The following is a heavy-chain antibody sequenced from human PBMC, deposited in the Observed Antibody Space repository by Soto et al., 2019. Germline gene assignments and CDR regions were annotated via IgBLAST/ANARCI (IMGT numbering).Heavy chain of an antibody. J-gene: IGHJ5*02. CDR3: ASSMGSCFRPGTPRFHWLDP. CDR1: RCTLSSYA. V-gene: IGHV1-69*13. Sequence: GASVKVPCKASRCTLSSYAFTWVRQAPGRGIEWLGGIIPIFGKANYPQQFQGRVTIIADESTSTAYMELSSLRSEDTAMYYCASSMGSCFRPGTPRFHWLDPWGQGTQVTVSS. D-gene: IGHD1-26*01. CDR2: IIPIFGKA.